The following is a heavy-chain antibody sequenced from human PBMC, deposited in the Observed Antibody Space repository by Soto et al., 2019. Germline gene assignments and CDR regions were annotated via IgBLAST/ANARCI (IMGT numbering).Heavy chain of an antibody. V-gene: IGHV4-30-4*01. J-gene: IGHJ4*02. Sequence: SETLSLTCTFSCGSISSGDYYFSWIRQPPGKGLEWIGYIYYSGSTYYNPSLKSRVTISVDTSKNQFSLKLSSVTAADTAVYYCAREIAAAGTFDYWGQGTLVTVSS. CDR1: CGSISSGDYY. CDR3: AREIAAAGTFDY. CDR2: IYYSGST. D-gene: IGHD6-13*01.